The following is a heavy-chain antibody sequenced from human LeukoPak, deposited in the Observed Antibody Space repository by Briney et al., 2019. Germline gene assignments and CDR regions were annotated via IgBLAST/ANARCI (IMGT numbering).Heavy chain of an antibody. Sequence: GGSLRLSCAASGFTFSSYGMHWVRQAPGKGLEWVAVIPYDGSNKYYADSVKGRFTISRDNSKNTLYLQMNSLRAEDTAVYYCAKDFNDCSSTSCLLYYYYYGMDVWGKGTTVTVSS. CDR2: IPYDGSNK. CDR1: GFTFSSYG. CDR3: AKDFNDCSSTSCLLYYYYYGMDV. V-gene: IGHV3-30*18. D-gene: IGHD2-2*01. J-gene: IGHJ6*04.